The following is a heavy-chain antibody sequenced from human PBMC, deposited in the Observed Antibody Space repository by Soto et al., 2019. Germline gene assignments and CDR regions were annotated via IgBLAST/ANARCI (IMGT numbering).Heavy chain of an antibody. CDR3: AKDLGGSGSLHY. J-gene: IGHJ4*02. D-gene: IGHD3-10*01. CDR1: GFSFSTYG. Sequence: ESGGGVVQPGRSLRLSCAASGFSFSTYGIHWVRQAPGKGLEWVSVISYDGSNKYYADSVKGRFTISRDNSKNTLYLQMNRLGVEDTAVYYCAKDLGGSGSLHYWGQGTLVTVSS. V-gene: IGHV3-30*18. CDR2: ISYDGSNK.